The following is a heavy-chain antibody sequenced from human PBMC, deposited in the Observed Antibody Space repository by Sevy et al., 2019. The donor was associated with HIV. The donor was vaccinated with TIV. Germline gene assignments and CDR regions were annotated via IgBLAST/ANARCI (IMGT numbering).Heavy chain of an antibody. J-gene: IGHJ5*02. CDR2: ISYDGNAR. CDR1: GFSFSSYG. V-gene: IGHV3-30*18. D-gene: IGHD6-19*01. CDR3: AKVRARVQWLVPLDL. Sequence: GGSLRLSCAASGFSFSSYGMHWVRQAPGKGLEWVAVISYDGNARYYADSVKRRFTISRDNSNNTLYLLLSSLRTEDTGIYYCAKVRARVQWLVPLDLWGHGTLVTVSS.